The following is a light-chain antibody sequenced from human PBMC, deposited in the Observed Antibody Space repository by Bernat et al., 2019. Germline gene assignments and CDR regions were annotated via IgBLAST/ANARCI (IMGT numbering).Light chain of an antibody. J-gene: IGLJ3*02. V-gene: IGLV2-8*01. CDR3: CSFAGKVWV. CDR1: NSDVGGYND. Sequence: QSALTQPPSASGSPGQSVTISCTGTNSDVGGYNDVSWFQQHPDQAPKLMIYEVTKRPSGVPDRFTGSKSGNTASLTDSGLKAEDEADYYCCSFAGKVWVLGGGTKLSV. CDR2: EVT.